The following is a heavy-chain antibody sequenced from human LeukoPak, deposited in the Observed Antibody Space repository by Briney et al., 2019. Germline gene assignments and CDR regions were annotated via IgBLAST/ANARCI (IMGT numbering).Heavy chain of an antibody. D-gene: IGHD3-22*01. CDR2: ISSSGSTI. J-gene: IGHJ4*02. CDR1: GFTFSDHY. V-gene: IGHV3-11*04. Sequence: GGSLRLSCAASGFTFSDHYMDWVRQAPGKGLEWVSYISSSGSTIYYADSVKGRFTISRDNAKNSLYLQMNSLRAEDTAVYYCARADSSGYYPTDYWGQGTLVTVSS. CDR3: ARADSSGYYPTDY.